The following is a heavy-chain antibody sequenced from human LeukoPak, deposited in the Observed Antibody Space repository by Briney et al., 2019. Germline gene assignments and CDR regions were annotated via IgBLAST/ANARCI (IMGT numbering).Heavy chain of an antibody. CDR1: GFTFSSYW. CDR2: INSDGSST. Sequence: GGSLRLSCAASGFTFSSYWMHWVRQAPGKGLVWVSRINSDGSSTSYADSVKGRLTISRDNAKNTLYLQMNSLRAEDTAVYYCAREAYYYDSTPPVWGQGTTVTVSS. V-gene: IGHV3-74*01. D-gene: IGHD3-22*01. J-gene: IGHJ6*02. CDR3: AREAYYYDSTPPV.